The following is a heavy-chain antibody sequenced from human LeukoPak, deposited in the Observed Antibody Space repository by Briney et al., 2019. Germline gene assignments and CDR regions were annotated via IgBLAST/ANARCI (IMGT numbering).Heavy chain of an antibody. CDR3: ARIGHEDYYFDY. CDR2: IYYSGST. J-gene: IGHJ4*02. Sequence: PSETLSLTCTVSGGSISSYYWSWIRQPPGKGLELIGYIYYSGSTNYNPSLKSRVTISVDTSKNQFSLKLSSVTAADTAVYYCARIGHEDYYFDYWGQGTLATVSS. CDR1: GGSISSYY. V-gene: IGHV4-59*01.